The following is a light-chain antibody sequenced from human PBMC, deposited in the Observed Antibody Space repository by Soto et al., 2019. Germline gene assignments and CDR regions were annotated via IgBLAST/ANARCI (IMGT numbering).Light chain of an antibody. V-gene: IGLV2-23*02. CDR1: SSDVGSYNL. CDR3: CSYAGSSIPVV. J-gene: IGLJ2*01. Sequence: QSALAQPASVSGSPGQSITISCTGTSSDVGSYNLVSWYQQHPGKAPKLIIYEVTERPSGVSNRLSGSKSGNTASLTISGLQAEDEADYYCCSYAGSSIPVVFGGGTKLTVL. CDR2: EVT.